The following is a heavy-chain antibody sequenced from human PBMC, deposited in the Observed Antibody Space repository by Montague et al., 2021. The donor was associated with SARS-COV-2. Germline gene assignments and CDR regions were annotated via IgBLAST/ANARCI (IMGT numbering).Heavy chain of an antibody. J-gene: IGHJ4*02. D-gene: IGHD3-10*01. V-gene: IGHV4-39*02. CDR1: GGSISSSSYY. CDR3: ARGMIRGVTTPFDY. Sequence: SETLSLTCTASGGSISSSSYYWGWIRQPPGKGLEWIGNIYYSGTTYYNPSLQSRGTISVDTSKNHLSLRLSSVTAADTAVYFCARGMIRGVTTPFDYWGQGSQVTVSS. CDR2: IYYSGTT.